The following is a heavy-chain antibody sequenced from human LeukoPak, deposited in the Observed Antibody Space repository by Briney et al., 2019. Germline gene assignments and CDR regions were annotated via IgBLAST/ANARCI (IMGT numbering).Heavy chain of an antibody. Sequence: SETLSLTCAVYGGSFSGYYWSWIRQPPGKGLEWIGEINHSGSTNYNPSLKSRVTISVDTSKNQFSLKLSSVTAADTAVYYCARGRNYYGSGSYYAFSYFDYWGQGTLVTVSS. D-gene: IGHD3-10*01. CDR2: INHSGST. V-gene: IGHV4-34*01. CDR3: ARGRNYYGSGSYYAFSYFDY. CDR1: GGSFSGYY. J-gene: IGHJ4*02.